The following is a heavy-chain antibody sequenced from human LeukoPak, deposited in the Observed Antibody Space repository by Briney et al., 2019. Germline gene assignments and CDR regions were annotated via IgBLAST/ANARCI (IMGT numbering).Heavy chain of an antibody. CDR1: GSTFSSYS. CDR2: ISSSSSYI. CDR3: ARGGRLLWFGESIDY. V-gene: IGHV3-21*01. Sequence: GGSLILTCAASGSTFSSYSMNWVRQAPGMGLEWVSSISSSSSYIYYADSVKGRFTISRDNAKNSLYLRMNSLRAEDTAVYYCARGGRLLWFGESIDYWGQGTLVTVSS. D-gene: IGHD3-10*01. J-gene: IGHJ4*02.